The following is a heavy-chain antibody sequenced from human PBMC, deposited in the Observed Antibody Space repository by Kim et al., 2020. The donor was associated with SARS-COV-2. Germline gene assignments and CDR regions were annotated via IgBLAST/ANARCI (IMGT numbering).Heavy chain of an antibody. D-gene: IGHD6-6*01. CDR2: IYYSGST. V-gene: IGHV4-61*01. CDR1: GGSVSSGSYY. J-gene: IGHJ6*02. CDR3: ARDMGSIAARSRGYYYYGMDV. Sequence: SETLSLTCTVSGGSVSSGSYYWSWIRQPPGKGLEWIGYIYYSGSTNYNPSLKSRVTISVDTSKNQFSLKLSSVTAADTAVYYCARDMGSIAARSRGYYYYGMDVWGQGTTVTVSS.